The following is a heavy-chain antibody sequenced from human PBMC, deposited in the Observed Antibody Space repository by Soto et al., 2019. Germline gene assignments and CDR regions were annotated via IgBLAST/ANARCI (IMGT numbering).Heavy chain of an antibody. CDR1: GFTFSSYS. CDR2: ISSSSSYI. J-gene: IGHJ6*02. Sequence: GGSLRLSCAASGFTFSSYSMNWVRQAPGKGLEWVSSISSSSSYIYYADSVKGRFTISRDNAKNSLYLQMNSLRAEDTAVYYCASTSIAARVYGMDVWGQGTMVTVSS. CDR3: ASTSIAARVYGMDV. V-gene: IGHV3-21*01. D-gene: IGHD6-6*01.